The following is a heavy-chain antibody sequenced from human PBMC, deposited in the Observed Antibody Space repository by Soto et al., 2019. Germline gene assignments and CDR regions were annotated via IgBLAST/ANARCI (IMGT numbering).Heavy chain of an antibody. D-gene: IGHD5-18*01. CDR3: ARDIRIQLWPHFDY. CDR1: GYTFTGYY. Sequence: EASVKVSCKASGYTFTGYYMHWVRQAPGQGLEWMGWINPNSGGTNYAQKFQGWVTMTRDTSISTAYMELSRLRSDDTAVYYCARDIRIQLWPHFDYWGQGTLVTVSS. CDR2: INPNSGGT. V-gene: IGHV1-2*04. J-gene: IGHJ4*02.